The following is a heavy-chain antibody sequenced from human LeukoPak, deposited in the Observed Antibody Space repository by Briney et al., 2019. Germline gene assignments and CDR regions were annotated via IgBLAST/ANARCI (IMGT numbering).Heavy chain of an antibody. J-gene: IGHJ4*02. CDR3: AVPCSSTSCYDY. Sequence: SETLSLTCAVYGGSFSGYYWGWIRQPPGKGLEWIGSIYYSGSTYYNPSLKSRVTISVDTSKNQFSLKLSSVTAADTAVYYCAVPCSSTSCYDYWGQGTLVTVSS. CDR1: GGSFSGYY. V-gene: IGHV4-34*01. CDR2: IYYSGST. D-gene: IGHD2-2*01.